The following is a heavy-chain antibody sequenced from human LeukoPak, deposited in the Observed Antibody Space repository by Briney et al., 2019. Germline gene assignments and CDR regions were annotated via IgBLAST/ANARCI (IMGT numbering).Heavy chain of an antibody. J-gene: IGHJ4*02. CDR1: GYTFTSCD. Sequence: ASVKVSCKASGYTFTSCDINWVRQATGQGLEWMGWVNPDSGNTGYAQKFQGRVTMTRSTSINTAYMELSSLRSEDTAVYYCARVNDYVWGSYRPLDYWGQATLVTVSS. CDR2: VNPDSGNT. CDR3: ARVNDYVWGSYRPLDY. V-gene: IGHV1-8*01. D-gene: IGHD3-16*02.